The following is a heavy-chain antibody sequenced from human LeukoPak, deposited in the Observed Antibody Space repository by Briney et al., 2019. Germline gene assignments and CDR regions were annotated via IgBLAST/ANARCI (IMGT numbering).Heavy chain of an antibody. CDR1: GFTFSSYS. Sequence: QPGGSLRPSCAASGFTFSSYSMNWVRQAPGKGLEWVSYISSSSSTIYYADSVKGRFTISRDNAKNSLYLQMNSLRAEDTAVYYCARDDTERGYSYGYSRWFDPWGQGTLVTVSS. J-gene: IGHJ5*02. CDR2: ISSSSSTI. V-gene: IGHV3-48*04. CDR3: ARDDTERGYSYGYSRWFDP. D-gene: IGHD5-18*01.